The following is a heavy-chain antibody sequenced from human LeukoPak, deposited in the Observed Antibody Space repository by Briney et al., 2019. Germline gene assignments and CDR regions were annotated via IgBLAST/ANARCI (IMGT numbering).Heavy chain of an antibody. J-gene: IGHJ5*02. V-gene: IGHV3-21*01. CDR2: ISSSGDYI. Sequence: ASVKVSCKASGYTFTSYDMHWVRQAPRKGLEWVSSISSSGDYIYYTDSVKDRFTISRDNSKNSVFLHMNSLRAEDTAVYYCAKGGSGSYVWFDPWGQGALVTVSS. CDR3: AKGGSGSYVWFDP. CDR1: GYTFTSYD. D-gene: IGHD3-10*01.